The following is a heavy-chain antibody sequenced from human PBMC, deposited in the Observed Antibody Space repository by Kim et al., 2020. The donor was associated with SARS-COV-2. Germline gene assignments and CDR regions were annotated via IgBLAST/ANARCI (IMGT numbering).Heavy chain of an antibody. CDR1: GFTFSSYA. CDR3: AKFPFIHDSSGYTDY. J-gene: IGHJ4*02. Sequence: GGSLRLSCAASGFTFSSYAMSWVRQAPGKGLEWVSAISGSGGSTYYADSVKGRFTISRDNSKNTLYLQMNGLRAEDTAVYYCAKFPFIHDSSGYTDYWGQGTLVTVSS. V-gene: IGHV3-23*01. CDR2: ISGSGGST. D-gene: IGHD3-22*01.